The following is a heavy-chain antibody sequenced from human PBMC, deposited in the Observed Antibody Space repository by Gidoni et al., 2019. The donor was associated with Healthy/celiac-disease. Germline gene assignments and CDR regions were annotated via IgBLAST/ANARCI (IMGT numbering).Heavy chain of an antibody. CDR1: GFTFRSYG. V-gene: IGHV3-30*18. CDR2: ISYDGSNK. J-gene: IGHJ6*02. D-gene: IGHD4-4*01. CDR3: AKGLLHSNSDYYGMDV. Sequence: QVQLVESGGGVVQPGRSLRLSCAASGFTFRSYGMHWVRQAPGKGLEWVAVISYDGSNKYYADSVKGRFTISRDNSKNTLYLQMNSLRAEDTAVYYCAKGLLHSNSDYYGMDVWGQGTTVTVSS.